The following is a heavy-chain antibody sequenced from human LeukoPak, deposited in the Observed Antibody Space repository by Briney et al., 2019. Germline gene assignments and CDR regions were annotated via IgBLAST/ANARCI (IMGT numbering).Heavy chain of an antibody. CDR2: ISSSSSYI. J-gene: IGHJ4*02. Sequence: GGSLRLSCAASGFTFSSYSMNWVRQAPGKGLEWVSSISSSSSYIYYADSVKGRFTISRDNAKNSLYLQMNSLRAEDTAVYYCAKGSRGQYCSSTSCYDTFDYWGQGTLVTVSS. CDR3: AKGSRGQYCSSTSCYDTFDY. V-gene: IGHV3-21*04. CDR1: GFTFSSYS. D-gene: IGHD2-2*01.